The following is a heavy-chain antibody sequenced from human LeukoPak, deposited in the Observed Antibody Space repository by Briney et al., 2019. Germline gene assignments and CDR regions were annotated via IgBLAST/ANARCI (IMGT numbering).Heavy chain of an antibody. CDR1: GYSISSGYY. Sequence: ASETLSLTCTVSGYSISSGYYWGWIRQPPGKGLEWIGSIYHSGSTYYNPSLKSRVTISVDTSKNQFSLKLSSVTAADTAVYYCARLRAEGAVHYWGQGTLVTVSS. CDR2: IYHSGST. V-gene: IGHV4-38-2*02. J-gene: IGHJ4*02. CDR3: ARLRAEGAVHY. D-gene: IGHD1-26*01.